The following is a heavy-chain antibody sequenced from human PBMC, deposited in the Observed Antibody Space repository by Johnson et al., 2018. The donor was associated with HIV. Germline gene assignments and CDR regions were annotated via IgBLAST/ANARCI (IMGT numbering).Heavy chain of an antibody. CDR3: ANYAGLGAFDI. CDR1: GFTVSSNY. D-gene: IGHD4-17*01. V-gene: IGHV3-23*04. CDR2: ISSSGGST. J-gene: IGHJ3*02. Sequence: VQLVESGGALVQPGGSLRLSCAASGFTVSSNYMSWVRQAPGKGLEWVSAISSSGGSTYYADSVKGRVTISRDNSKNTLHLQMNSLRAEDTAVYYCANYAGLGAFDIWGQGTMVTVSS.